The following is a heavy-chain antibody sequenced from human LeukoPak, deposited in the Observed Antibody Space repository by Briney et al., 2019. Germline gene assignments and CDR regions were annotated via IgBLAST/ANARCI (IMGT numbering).Heavy chain of an antibody. Sequence: PSETLSLTCAVYGGSFRGYHLNWIRQPPGKGVEGVGEINQSGSTNHNPSLQSRVTKSVDTSKNEFPLKLSSVTAADTAVYYCARAKRTYSGYDSPRAVKSFDIWGQGTMVTVSS. CDR1: GGSFRGYH. CDR2: INQSGST. V-gene: IGHV4-34*01. CDR3: ARAKRTYSGYDSPRAVKSFDI. D-gene: IGHD5-12*01. J-gene: IGHJ3*02.